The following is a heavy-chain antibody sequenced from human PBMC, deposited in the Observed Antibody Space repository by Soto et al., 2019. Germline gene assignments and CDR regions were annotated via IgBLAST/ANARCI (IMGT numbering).Heavy chain of an antibody. J-gene: IGHJ6*04. CDR2: INPYTGNT. Sequence: QVEMVQSGAEVKKPGASVNVSCKTAGYSFITHGISWVRQAPGQGLKWMGWINPYTGNTNYAQSLQGRVTMTTDRSTSTAYMELRRLTSDDTAVYYCARSSRISRSGDGWGKGTAVTVSS. CDR3: ARSSRISRSGDG. CDR1: GYSFITHG. D-gene: IGHD4-17*01. V-gene: IGHV1-18*01.